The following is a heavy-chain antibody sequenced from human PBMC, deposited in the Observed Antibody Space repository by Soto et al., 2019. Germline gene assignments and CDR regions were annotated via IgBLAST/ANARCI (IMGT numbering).Heavy chain of an antibody. Sequence: QVQLVESGGGVVQPGRSLRLSCAASGFSFRSYGMHWVRQAPGKGLEWVAVISYDGNNKYYLDSVNGRFTISGDNAKNTLYLQMNSLRAEDTAVYHCAKEYNNYINYYYGMDVWGQGTTVTVSS. CDR3: AKEYNNYINYYYGMDV. CDR2: ISYDGNNK. V-gene: IGHV3-30*18. J-gene: IGHJ6*02. CDR1: GFSFRSYG. D-gene: IGHD1-1*01.